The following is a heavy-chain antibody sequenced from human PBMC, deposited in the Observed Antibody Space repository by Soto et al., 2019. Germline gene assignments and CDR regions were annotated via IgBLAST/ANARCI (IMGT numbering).Heavy chain of an antibody. CDR2: IYWDDDK. Sequence: SGPTLVKPTQTLTLTCTFSGFSLSTSGVGVGWIRQPPGKALEWLALIYWDDDKRYSPSLKSRLTITKDTSKNQVVLTMTNMDPVDTATYYCAHCQYELSGGWLGYFDYWGQGTLVTVSS. CDR3: AHCQYELSGGWLGYFDY. CDR1: GFSLSTSGVG. J-gene: IGHJ4*02. D-gene: IGHD6-19*01. V-gene: IGHV2-5*02.